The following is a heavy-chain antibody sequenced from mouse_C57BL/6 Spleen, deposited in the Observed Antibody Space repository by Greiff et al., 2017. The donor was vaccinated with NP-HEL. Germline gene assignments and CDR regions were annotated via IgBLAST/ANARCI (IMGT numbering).Heavy chain of an antibody. V-gene: IGHV1-18*01. CDR1: GYTFTDYN. CDR2: INPNNGGT. Sequence: EVKLQQSGPELVKPGASVKIPCKASGYTFTDYNMDWVKQSHGKSLEWIGDINPNNGGTIYNQKFKGKATLTVDKSSSTAYMELRSLTSEDTAVYYCARWHYDGYFSYAMDYWGQGTSVTVSS. CDR3: ARWHYDGYFSYAMDY. J-gene: IGHJ4*01. D-gene: IGHD2-3*01.